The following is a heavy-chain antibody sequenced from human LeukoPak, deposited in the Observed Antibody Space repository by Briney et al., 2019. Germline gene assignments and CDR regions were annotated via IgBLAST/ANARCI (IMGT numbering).Heavy chain of an antibody. CDR2: ISSNSRYI. CDR3: PRVDESLDKFDC. Sequence: GESLRLSCTASGFSLTPFSMNWVRQAPGKGLEWISSISSNSRYIYYADSLKGRFTISRDNAENSLYLDMYSLRDEDTAVYFCPRVDESLDKFDCWGQGTLVTVSS. J-gene: IGHJ4*02. V-gene: IGHV3-21*01. D-gene: IGHD1-1*01. CDR1: GFSLTPFS.